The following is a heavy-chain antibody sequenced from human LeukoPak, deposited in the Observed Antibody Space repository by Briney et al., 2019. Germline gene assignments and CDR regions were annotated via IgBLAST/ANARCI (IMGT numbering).Heavy chain of an antibody. V-gene: IGHV3-21*01. CDR2: ITSGSSYI. Sequence: GSLRLSCAASEFTFSSYSMNWVRQAPGKGLEWVSSITSGSSYIYYADSVKGRFTISRDNAKNSLYLQMNSLRAEDTAVYYCARDPYSGSYGNYYYYFMDVWGKGTTVTISS. D-gene: IGHD1-26*01. CDR1: EFTFSSYS. J-gene: IGHJ6*03. CDR3: ARDPYSGSYGNYYYYFMDV.